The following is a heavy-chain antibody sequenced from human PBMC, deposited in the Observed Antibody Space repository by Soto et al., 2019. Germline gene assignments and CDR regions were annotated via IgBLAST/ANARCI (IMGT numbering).Heavy chain of an antibody. V-gene: IGHV3-30-3*01. CDR3: AREYSGSYYGAFDI. D-gene: IGHD1-26*01. CDR2: ISYDGSNK. Sequence: QVQLVESGGGVVQPGRSLRLSCAASGFTFSSYAMHWVRQAPGKGLEWVAVISYDGSNKYYADSVKGRFTISRDNSKNTLYLQMNSLRAEDTAVYYCAREYSGSYYGAFDIWGQGTMVTVSS. CDR1: GFTFSSYA. J-gene: IGHJ3*02.